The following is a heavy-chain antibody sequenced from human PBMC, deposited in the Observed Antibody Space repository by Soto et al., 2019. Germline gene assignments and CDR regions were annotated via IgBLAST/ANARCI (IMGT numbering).Heavy chain of an antibody. D-gene: IGHD4-4*01. CDR2: ISYDGSNK. J-gene: IGHJ3*02. CDR3: AREPDDYSNYDAFDI. V-gene: IGHV3-30-3*01. CDR1: GFTFSSYA. Sequence: GGSLRLSCAASGFTFSSYAMHWVRQAPGKGLEWVAVISYDGSNKYYADSVKGRFTISRDNSKNTLYLQMNSLRAEDTAVYYCAREPDDYSNYDAFDIWGQGTMVTVSS.